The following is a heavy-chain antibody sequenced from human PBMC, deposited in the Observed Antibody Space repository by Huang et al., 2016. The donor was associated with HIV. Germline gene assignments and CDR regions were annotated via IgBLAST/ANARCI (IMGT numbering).Heavy chain of an antibody. Sequence: QVQLVESGGGVVQPGRSLRLSCAASGFPFNNHAMHWVRQAPGKGVDWLAVISNDGSNNYYADSGKGRFTISRDSSRSTLFLHMTSLRTEDTAVYYCARAKDTWDAYDIWGQGTMVIVSS. V-gene: IGHV3-30-3*01. J-gene: IGHJ3*02. D-gene: IGHD5-18*01. CDR2: ISNDGSNN. CDR3: ARAKDTWDAYDI. CDR1: GFPFNNHA.